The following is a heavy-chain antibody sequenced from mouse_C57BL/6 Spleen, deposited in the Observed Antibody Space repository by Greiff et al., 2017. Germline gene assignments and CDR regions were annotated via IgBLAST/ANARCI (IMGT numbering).Heavy chain of an antibody. Sequence: DVKLVESGGGLVQPGGSLKLSCAASGIDFSRYWMSWVRRAPGKGLEWIGEINPDSSTINYAPSLKDKFIISRDNAKNTLYLQMSKVRSEDTALYYCATGGITTVVDWYFDVWGTGTTVTVSS. CDR1: GIDFSRYW. V-gene: IGHV4-1*01. D-gene: IGHD1-1*01. CDR3: ATGGITTVVDWYFDV. J-gene: IGHJ1*03. CDR2: INPDSSTI.